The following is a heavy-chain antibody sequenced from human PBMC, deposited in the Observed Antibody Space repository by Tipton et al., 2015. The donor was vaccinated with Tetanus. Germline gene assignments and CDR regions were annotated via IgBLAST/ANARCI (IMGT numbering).Heavy chain of an antibody. Sequence: QSGAEVKKPGASVKLSCATSGFPFSRPFIHWVRQAPGHGLEWMGLINPSGGGTTYAQKFRDRVTITRDTATSTVYMELSSLTSQDTAVYYCARDPGYNNGWGSTWGQGTLVTVSS. V-gene: IGHV1-46*01. J-gene: IGHJ5*02. CDR3: ARDPGYNNGWGST. CDR2: INPSGGGT. CDR1: GFPFSRPF. D-gene: IGHD6-25*01.